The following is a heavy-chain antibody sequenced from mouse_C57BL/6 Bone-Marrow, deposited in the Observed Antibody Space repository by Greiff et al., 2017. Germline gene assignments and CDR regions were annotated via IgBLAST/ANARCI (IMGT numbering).Heavy chain of an antibody. V-gene: IGHV1-52*01. Sequence: QVQLQQPGAELVRPGSSVKLSCKASGYTFTSYWMHWVKQRPIQGLEWIGNLDPSDSETHSNQKFKDKAPLTVDKSSSPAYMQLSSLTSEDSAVYYCARDRYYYVSSLWYVDVWGTGTTVTVSS. CDR2: LDPSDSET. CDR3: ARDRYYYVSSLWYVDV. J-gene: IGHJ1*03. D-gene: IGHD1-1*01. CDR1: GYTFTSYW.